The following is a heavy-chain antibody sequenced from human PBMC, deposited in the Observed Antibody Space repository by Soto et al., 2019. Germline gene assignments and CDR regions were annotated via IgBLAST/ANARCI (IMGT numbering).Heavy chain of an antibody. CDR3: ARTVVEMGITYYYYGMGV. Sequence: GASGKVCCKASSGRFRSYSISWVLQSPGQGLEWMGGTIPMLGPANYAQKFQGRVTITADESTRTAYMELSSLRSEDTAVYYCARTVVEMGITYYYYGMGVWPQGTTVTVSS. CDR2: TIPMLGPA. CDR1: SGRFRSYS. V-gene: IGHV1-69*13. D-gene: IGHD1-20*01. J-gene: IGHJ6*02.